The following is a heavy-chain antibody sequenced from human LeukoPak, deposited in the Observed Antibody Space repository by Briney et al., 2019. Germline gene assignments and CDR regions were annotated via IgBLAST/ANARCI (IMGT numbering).Heavy chain of an antibody. D-gene: IGHD5-18*01. CDR3: AKVGIQLWPRYWYFDL. Sequence: PGGSLRLSCAASGFTFSSYAMSWVRQAPGKGLEWVSAISGSGGSTYYADSVKGRFTISRDNSKNTLYLQMNSLRAEDTAVYYCAKVGIQLWPRYWYFDLWGRGTLVTVSS. CDR2: ISGSGGST. CDR1: GFTFSSYA. V-gene: IGHV3-23*01. J-gene: IGHJ2*01.